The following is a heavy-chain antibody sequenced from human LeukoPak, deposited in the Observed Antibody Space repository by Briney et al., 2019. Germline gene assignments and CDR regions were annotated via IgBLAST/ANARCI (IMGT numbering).Heavy chain of an antibody. Sequence: SETLSLTCTVSGGSTSSGSYYWSWIRQPAGKGLEWIGRIYTSGSTNYNPSLKSRVTISVDTSKNQFSLKLSSVTAADTAVYYCATLILTGYYNYWGQGTLVTVSS. CDR2: IYTSGST. J-gene: IGHJ4*02. CDR1: GGSTSSGSYY. D-gene: IGHD3-9*01. CDR3: ATLILTGYYNY. V-gene: IGHV4-61*02.